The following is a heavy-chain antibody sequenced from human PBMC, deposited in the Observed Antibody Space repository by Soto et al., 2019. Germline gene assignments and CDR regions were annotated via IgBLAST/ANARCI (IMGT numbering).Heavy chain of an antibody. CDR2: ISWDGGST. J-gene: IGHJ6*02. Sequence: GGSLRLSCAASGFTFSSYGMHWVRQAPGKGLEWVSRISWDGGSTYYADSVKGRFTISRDNSKNSLYLQMNSLRTEDTALYYCAKETGYCISTSCSGMDVWGQGTTVTVSS. CDR3: AKETGYCISTSCSGMDV. CDR1: GFTFSSYG. D-gene: IGHD2-2*03. V-gene: IGHV3-43*02.